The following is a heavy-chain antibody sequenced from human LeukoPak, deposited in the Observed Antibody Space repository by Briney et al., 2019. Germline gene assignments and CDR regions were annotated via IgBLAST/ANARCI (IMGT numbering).Heavy chain of an antibody. Sequence: ASVKVSRKASGYTFTSYGISWVRQAPGQGLEWMGWISAYNGNTNYAQKLQGRVTMTTDTSTSTAYMELRSLRSDDTAVYYCARTITMIVVVIRPDAFDIWGQGTMVTVSS. CDR2: ISAYNGNT. CDR1: GYTFTSYG. D-gene: IGHD3-22*01. CDR3: ARTITMIVVVIRPDAFDI. J-gene: IGHJ3*02. V-gene: IGHV1-18*01.